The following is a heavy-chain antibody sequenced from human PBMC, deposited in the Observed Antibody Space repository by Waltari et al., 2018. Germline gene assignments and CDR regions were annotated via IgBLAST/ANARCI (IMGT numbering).Heavy chain of an antibody. CDR3: ARIRGTLGHYYAMDV. J-gene: IGHJ6*02. V-gene: IGHV3-48*04. D-gene: IGHD1-26*01. CDR2: ISGSRSRGF. Sequence: DVQLVESGGGLVQPGGSLSLPCKGPGFSVPTYSMNWVRLDPGKGLEWVSFISGSRSRGFYYADSVKGRFTVSRDNDKNSLYLQMNNLRAEDTALYYCARIRGTLGHYYAMDVWGHGTTVTVSS. CDR1: GFSVPTYS.